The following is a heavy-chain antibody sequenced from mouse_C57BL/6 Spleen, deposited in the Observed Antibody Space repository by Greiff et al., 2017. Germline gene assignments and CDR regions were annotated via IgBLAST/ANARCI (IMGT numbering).Heavy chain of an antibody. CDR1: GYTFTSYW. V-gene: IGHV1-7*01. Sequence: QVQLQQSGAELAKPGASVKLSCKASGYTFTSYWMHWVKQRPGQGLEWIGYINPSSGYTTYNQKFKDKATLTADKSSSTAYMQLSSLPYEDSAVYYCARPNPLTGDYAMDYWGQGTSVTVSS. D-gene: IGHD4-1*01. CDR2: INPSSGYT. CDR3: ARPNPLTGDYAMDY. J-gene: IGHJ4*01.